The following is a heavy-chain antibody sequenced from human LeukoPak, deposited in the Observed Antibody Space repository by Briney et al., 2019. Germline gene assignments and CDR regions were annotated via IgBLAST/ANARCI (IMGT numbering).Heavy chain of an antibody. D-gene: IGHD3-22*01. CDR1: DGSISTGDYY. CDR2: IYYSGTT. J-gene: IGHJ4*02. V-gene: IGHV4-30-4*01. CDR3: ATYYDSSGPTFDN. Sequence: PSQTLSLTCTVSDGSISTGDYYWSWIRQPPGKGLEWIGHIYYSGTTYYSPSLKSRLIISVDTSKNQFSLRLNSVTAADTAVYYCATYYDSSGPTFDNWGQGTLVSVSS.